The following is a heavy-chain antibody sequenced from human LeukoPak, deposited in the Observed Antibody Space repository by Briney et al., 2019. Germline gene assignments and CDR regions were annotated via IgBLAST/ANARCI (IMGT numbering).Heavy chain of an antibody. Sequence: GGSLRLSCAASGFTFSSYWMHWVRQAPGKGLVWVSRINSDGSSTNYADSVEGRFTISRDNVKNSLFLQINILRAEDTAVYYCARSGMAVAATPWDWGQGTLVTVSS. J-gene: IGHJ1*01. D-gene: IGHD6-19*01. CDR1: GFTFSSYW. CDR2: INSDGSST. V-gene: IGHV3-74*01. CDR3: ARSGMAVAATPWD.